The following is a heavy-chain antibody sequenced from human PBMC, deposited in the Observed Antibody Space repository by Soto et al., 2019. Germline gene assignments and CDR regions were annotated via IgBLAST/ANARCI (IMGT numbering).Heavy chain of an antibody. D-gene: IGHD6-13*01. CDR3: IRGSYTSTWYWYFDL. Sequence: EVQLVESGGGLVQPGGSLRLSCAASGFTFSKYWMHWVRQAPGKGLVWVARINRVETSTSYADSVKGRFTISRDNAKSTVYLQMNSLRADDTAMYYCIRGSYTSTWYWYFDLWGRGTVVTVSS. V-gene: IGHV3-74*01. J-gene: IGHJ2*01. CDR2: INRVETST. CDR1: GFTFSKYW.